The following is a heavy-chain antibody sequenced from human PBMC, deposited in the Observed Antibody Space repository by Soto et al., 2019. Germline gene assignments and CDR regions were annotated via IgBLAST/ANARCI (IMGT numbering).Heavy chain of an antibody. J-gene: IGHJ4*02. D-gene: IGHD6-13*01. V-gene: IGHV1-8*01. CDR2: MNPKSGNI. CDR1: GYTFMNYD. CDR3: ARGQYSSSWYALDY. Sequence: GASVKVSCKASGYTFMNYDINWVRQATGQGLEWMGWMNPKSGNIGYAQKFQGRVTMTRNTSISTAYMELSSLSSEDTAVYYCARGQYSSSWYALDYWGQGTQVTVS.